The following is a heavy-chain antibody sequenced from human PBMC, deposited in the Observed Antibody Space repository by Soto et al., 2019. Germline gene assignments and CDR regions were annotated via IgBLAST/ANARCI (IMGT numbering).Heavy chain of an antibody. D-gene: IGHD2-15*01. CDR3: AKVQAWYCSGGSCYFDY. J-gene: IGHJ4*02. CDR2: ISGSGGST. Sequence: GGSLRLSCAASGFTFSSYAMSWVRQAPGKGLEWVSAISGSGGSTYYADSVKGRFTISRDNSKNTLYLQMNSLRAEDTAVYYCAKVQAWYCSGGSCYFDYWGQGTLVTVSS. V-gene: IGHV3-23*01. CDR1: GFTFSSYA.